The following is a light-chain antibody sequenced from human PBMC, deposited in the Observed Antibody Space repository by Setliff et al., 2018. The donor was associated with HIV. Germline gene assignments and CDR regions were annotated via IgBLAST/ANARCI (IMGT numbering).Light chain of an antibody. CDR2: DVT. Sequence: QSALTQPASVSGSPGQSITITCGGSHTDIGGYDRVSWYQQHPGKGPKPLIYDVTQRPSGISDRFSGSKSANMASLTISGLQSDDEALYFCSSYAGSDIWVFGGGTKVTVL. J-gene: IGLJ3*02. V-gene: IGLV2-23*02. CDR3: SSYAGSDIWV. CDR1: HTDIGGYDR.